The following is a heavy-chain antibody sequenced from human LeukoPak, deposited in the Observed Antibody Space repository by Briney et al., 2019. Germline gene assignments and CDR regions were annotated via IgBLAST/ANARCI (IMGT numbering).Heavy chain of an antibody. CDR3: AGDGEGEYPIDY. CDR2: INTDGSST. CDR1: GFTFSSYW. J-gene: IGHJ4*02. V-gene: IGHV3-74*01. D-gene: IGHD3-16*01. Sequence: GGSLRLSCAASGFTFSSYWMHWVRQAPGKGLVWVSRINTDGSSTRYADSVKGRFTISRDNAKNTLYLQMNSLRAEDTAVYYCAGDGEGEYPIDYWGQGTLVTVSS.